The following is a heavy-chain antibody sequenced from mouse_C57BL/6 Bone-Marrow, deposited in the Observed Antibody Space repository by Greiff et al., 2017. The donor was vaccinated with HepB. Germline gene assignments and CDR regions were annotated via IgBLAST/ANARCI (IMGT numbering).Heavy chain of an antibody. CDR2: IYPGDGDT. Sequence: VKLVESGPELVKPGASVKISCKASGYAFSSSWMNRVKQRPGKGLEWIGRIYPGDGDTNYNGKFKGKATLTADKSSSTAYMQLSSLTSKDSAVYFCARWGAYYFDYGGPGTTLTVSS. V-gene: IGHV1-82*01. CDR3: ARWGAYYFDY. J-gene: IGHJ2*01. CDR1: GYAFSSSW. D-gene: IGHD3-1*01.